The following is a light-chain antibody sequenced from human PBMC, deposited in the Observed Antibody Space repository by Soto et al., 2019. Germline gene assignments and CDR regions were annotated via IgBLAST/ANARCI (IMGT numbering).Light chain of an antibody. CDR3: QQSYALVRT. V-gene: IGKV1-39*01. J-gene: IGKJ4*01. CDR1: QGISTF. Sequence: DIQMTQSPSSLSTSVGDGVTITCRASQGISTFLNWYQQKPGKAPRLLIYAASRLQSGVPARFSGSGVETDFTLTITSLQPEDFGIYYCQQSYALVRTFGGGTKVDIK. CDR2: AAS.